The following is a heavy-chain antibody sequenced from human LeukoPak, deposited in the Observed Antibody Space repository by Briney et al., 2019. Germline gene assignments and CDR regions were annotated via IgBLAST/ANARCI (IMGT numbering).Heavy chain of an antibody. D-gene: IGHD6-13*01. V-gene: IGHV3-30*04. CDR1: GFTFSSYA. J-gene: IGHJ4*02. Sequence: PGRSLRLSCAASGFTFSSYAMHWVRQAPGKGLEWVAVISYDGSNKYYADSVKGRFTISRDNSKNTLYLQMNSLRAEDTAVYYCATIAAAGTGDYWGQGTLVTVSS. CDR2: ISYDGSNK. CDR3: ATIAAAGTGDY.